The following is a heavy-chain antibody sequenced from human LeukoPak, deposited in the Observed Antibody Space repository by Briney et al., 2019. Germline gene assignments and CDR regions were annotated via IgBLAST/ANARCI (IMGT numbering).Heavy chain of an antibody. D-gene: IGHD3-22*01. Sequence: GGSLRLSCAASGFTFSNYWMHWVRQAPGKGLVWVSRINTDGSRITYADSVKGRFTISRDNAMNTVYLQMNSLRAEDTAVYYCARVLSGSWDWFDPWGQGTLVTV. V-gene: IGHV3-74*01. CDR1: GFTFSNYW. J-gene: IGHJ5*02. CDR2: INTDGSRI. CDR3: ARVLSGSWDWFDP.